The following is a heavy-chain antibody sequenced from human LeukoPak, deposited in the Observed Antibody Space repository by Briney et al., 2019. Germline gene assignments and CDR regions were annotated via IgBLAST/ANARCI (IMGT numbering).Heavy chain of an antibody. CDR2: IIPIFGTA. CDR3: GGRSGYSYYYYYYGMDV. D-gene: IGHD3-3*01. Sequence: ASVKVSCKASGGTFSSYAISWVRQAPGQGLEWMGGIIPIFGTANYAQKFQGRVTITADKSTSTAYMELSSLRSEDTAVYYCGGRSGYSYYYYYYGMDVWGQGTTVTVSS. CDR1: GGTFSSYA. J-gene: IGHJ6*02. V-gene: IGHV1-69*06.